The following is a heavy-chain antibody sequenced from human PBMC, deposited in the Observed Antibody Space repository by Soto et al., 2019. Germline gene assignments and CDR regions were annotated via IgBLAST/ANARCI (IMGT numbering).Heavy chain of an antibody. V-gene: IGHV3-30*18. D-gene: IGHD4-17*01. CDR3: AKDVGEYGDYDYYYIDV. CDR2: ISYDGSNK. J-gene: IGHJ6*03. CDR1: GFTFSSYG. Sequence: GGSLRLSCAASGFTFSSYGMHWVRQAPGKGLEWVAVISYDGSNKYYADSVKGRFTISRDNSKNTLYLQMNSLRAEDTAVYYCAKDVGEYGDYDYYYIDVWGKGTTVTVSS.